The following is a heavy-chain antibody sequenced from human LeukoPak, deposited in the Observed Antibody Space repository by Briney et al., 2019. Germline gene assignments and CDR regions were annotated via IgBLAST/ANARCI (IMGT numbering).Heavy chain of an antibody. CDR2: ISSNGGST. Sequence: GGSLRLSCSASGFTFSSYAMHWVRQAPGKGLEYVSAISSNGGSTYYADSVKGRFTISRDNSKNTLYLQMNSLRAEDTAVYYCARVTSGSSGAIGYYYGMDVWGQGTTVTVSS. V-gene: IGHV3-64*04. CDR1: GFTFSSYA. J-gene: IGHJ6*02. CDR3: ARVTSGSSGAIGYYYGMDV. D-gene: IGHD6-13*01.